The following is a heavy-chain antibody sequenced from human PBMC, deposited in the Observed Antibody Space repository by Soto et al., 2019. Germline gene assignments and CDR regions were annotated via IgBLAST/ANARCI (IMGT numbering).Heavy chain of an antibody. CDR1: GYTFTSYD. V-gene: IGHV1-8*01. CDR3: ARSSVAGIAAAGTGDY. Sequence: ASVKVSCKASGYTFTSYDINWVRQATGQGLEWMGWMNPNSGNTGYAQKFQGRVTMTRNTSISTAYMELSSLRSEDTAVYYCARSSVAGIAAAGTGDYWGQGTLVTVSS. CDR2: MNPNSGNT. D-gene: IGHD6-13*01. J-gene: IGHJ4*02.